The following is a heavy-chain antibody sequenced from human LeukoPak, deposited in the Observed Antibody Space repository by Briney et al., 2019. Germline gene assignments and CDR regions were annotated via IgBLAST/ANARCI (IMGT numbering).Heavy chain of an antibody. J-gene: IGHJ5*02. CDR2: IFSDGST. D-gene: IGHD2-21*02. CDR3: ARVMTAITNWFDP. V-gene: IGHV3-66*01. Sequence: PGGSLRLSCAASGFTVSSNYVSWVRQAPGMGLEWVSVIFSDGSTYYADSVKGRFTISRDNSKNTLYLQTNNLRAEDTAVYYCARVMTAITNWFDPWGQGTLVTVSS. CDR1: GFTVSSNY.